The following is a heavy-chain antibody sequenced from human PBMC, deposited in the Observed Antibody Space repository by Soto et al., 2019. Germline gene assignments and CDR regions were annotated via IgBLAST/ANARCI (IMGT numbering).Heavy chain of an antibody. J-gene: IGHJ6*02. D-gene: IGHD6-13*01. CDR2: ISYDGSNK. Sequence: GGSLRLSCAASGFTFSSYAMHWVRQAPGKGLEWVAVISYDGSNKYYADSVKGRFTISRDNSKNTLYLQMNSLRAEDTAVYYCARRAGYSSSWTNSYYYGMDVWGQGTTVTVSS. CDR1: GFTFSSYA. V-gene: IGHV3-30-3*01. CDR3: ARRAGYSSSWTNSYYYGMDV.